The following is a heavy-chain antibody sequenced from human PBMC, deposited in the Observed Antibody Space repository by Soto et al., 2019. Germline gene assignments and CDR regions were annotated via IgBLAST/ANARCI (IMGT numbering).Heavy chain of an antibody. Sequence: SETLSLTCTVSGGSISSYYWSWIRQPPGKGLEWIGYIYYSGSTNYNPSLKSRVTISVDTSKNQFSLKLSSVTAADTAVYYCARHINAGYGDYVDYYYMDVWGKGTTVTVSS. J-gene: IGHJ6*03. CDR1: GGSISSYY. V-gene: IGHV4-59*08. CDR3: ARHINAGYGDYVDYYYMDV. CDR2: IYYSGST. D-gene: IGHD4-17*01.